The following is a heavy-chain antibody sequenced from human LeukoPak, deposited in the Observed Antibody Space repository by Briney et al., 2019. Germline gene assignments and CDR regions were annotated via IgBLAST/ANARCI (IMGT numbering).Heavy chain of an antibody. V-gene: IGHV3-53*01. CDR1: GLTVSSNY. J-gene: IGHJ3*02. Sequence: GGSLRLSCAASGLTVSSNYMSWVRQAPGKGLEWVSVIYSDGSTDYADSVKGRFTISRDNSKNTLYLQMNSLRAEDTAVYYCARSGSYSLGAFDIWGQGTVVTVSS. CDR3: ARSGSYSLGAFDI. D-gene: IGHD1-26*01. CDR2: IYSDGST.